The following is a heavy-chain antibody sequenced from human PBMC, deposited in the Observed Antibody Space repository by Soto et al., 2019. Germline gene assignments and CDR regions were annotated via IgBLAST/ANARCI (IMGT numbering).Heavy chain of an antibody. V-gene: IGHV4-31*03. CDR3: ARAGIAAAGTDY. CDR2: IYYSGST. Sequence: SETLSLTCTVSGGSIISGGYYWILIRQHPGKGLEWIGYIYYSGSTYYNPSLKSRVTISVDTSKNQFSLKLSSVTAADTAVYYCARAGIAAAGTDYWGQGTLVTVSS. D-gene: IGHD6-13*01. CDR1: GGSIISGGYY. J-gene: IGHJ4*02.